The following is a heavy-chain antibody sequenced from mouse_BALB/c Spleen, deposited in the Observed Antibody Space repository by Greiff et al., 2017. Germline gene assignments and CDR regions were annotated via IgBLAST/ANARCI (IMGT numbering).Heavy chain of an antibody. CDR1: GFTFTDDY. CDR2: IRNKANGYTT. CDR3: ARDDYAGRVYYAMDY. J-gene: IGHJ4*01. D-gene: IGHD1-1*02. V-gene: IGHV7-3*02. Sequence: EVQLVESGGGLVQPWDSLRLSCATSGFTFTDDYMSWVRQPPGKALEWLGFIRNKANGYTTEYSASVKGRFTISRDNSQSILYLQMNTLRTEDSATYYCARDDYAGRVYYAMDYWGQGTSVTVSS.